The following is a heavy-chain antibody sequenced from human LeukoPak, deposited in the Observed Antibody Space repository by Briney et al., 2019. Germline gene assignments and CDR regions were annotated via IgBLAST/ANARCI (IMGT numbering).Heavy chain of an antibody. CDR1: GYNFGNYG. CDR2: ISAYNGNT. D-gene: IGHD1-26*01. V-gene: IGHV1-18*01. CDR3: ARDGVRWELLIDY. J-gene: IGHJ4*02. Sequence: ASVKVSCKASGYNFGNYGITWVRQAPGQGLEWMGWISAYNGNTNYAQKLQGRVTMTTDTSTSTAYMELRSLRSDDTAVYYCARDGVRWELLIDYWGQGTLVTVSS.